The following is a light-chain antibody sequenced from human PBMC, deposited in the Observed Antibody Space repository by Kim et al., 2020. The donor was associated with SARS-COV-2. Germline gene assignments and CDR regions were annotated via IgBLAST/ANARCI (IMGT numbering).Light chain of an antibody. CDR2: RND. CDR3: AAWDDSLRV. V-gene: IGLV1-47*01. J-gene: IGLJ3*02. CDR1: SSNIGANY. Sequence: ELTQPPSVSGTPGQRVTISCSGSSSNIGANYVYWYQQLPGTAPKLLIYRNDQRPSGVPDRFSGSKSGTSASLAISGLRSEDEAEYYCAAWDDSLRVFG.